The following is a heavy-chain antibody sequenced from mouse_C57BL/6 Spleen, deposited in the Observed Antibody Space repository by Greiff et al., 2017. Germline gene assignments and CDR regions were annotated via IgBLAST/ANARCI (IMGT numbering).Heavy chain of an antibody. CDR1: GYTFTDYY. Sequence: EVQLQQSGPVLVKPGASVKMSCKASGYTFTDYYMNWVKQSHGKSLEWIGVINPYNGGTSYNQKFKGKATLTVDKSSSTAYMELNSLTSEDSAVYYCARTRIYYYGSSYDYYARDYWGQGTSVTVSS. CDR3: ARTRIYYYGSSYDYYARDY. J-gene: IGHJ4*01. CDR2: INPYNGGT. D-gene: IGHD1-1*01. V-gene: IGHV1-19*01.